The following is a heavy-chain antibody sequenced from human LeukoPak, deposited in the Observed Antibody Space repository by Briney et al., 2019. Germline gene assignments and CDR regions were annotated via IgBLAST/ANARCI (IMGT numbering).Heavy chain of an antibody. Sequence: PSETLSLTCAVYGGSFSGYYWSWIRQPPGKGLEWIGEINHSGSTNYNPSLKSRVTISVDTSKNQFSLKLSSVTAADTAVYYCARRGSWGGPRPFDYWGQGSLVTVSS. CDR3: ARRGSWGGPRPFDY. V-gene: IGHV4-34*01. J-gene: IGHJ4*02. D-gene: IGHD2-21*01. CDR1: GGSFSGYY. CDR2: INHSGST.